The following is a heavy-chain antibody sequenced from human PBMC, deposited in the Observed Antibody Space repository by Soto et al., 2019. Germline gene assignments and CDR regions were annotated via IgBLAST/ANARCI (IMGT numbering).Heavy chain of an antibody. CDR2: INHSGST. D-gene: IGHD6-13*01. J-gene: IGHJ5*02. Sequence: SETLSLTCAVYGGSFSGYYWSWIRQPPGKGLEWIGEINHSGSTNYNPSLKSRVTISVDTSKNQFSLKLSSVTAADTAVYYCARSSSWYMGPNWFDPWGQGTLVTVSS. V-gene: IGHV4-34*01. CDR1: GGSFSGYY. CDR3: ARSSSWYMGPNWFDP.